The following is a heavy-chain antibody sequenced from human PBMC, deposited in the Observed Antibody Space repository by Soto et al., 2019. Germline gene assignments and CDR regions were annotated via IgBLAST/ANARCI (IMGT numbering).Heavy chain of an antibody. CDR3: ARDRLRGYDSSGFYP. CDR2: IYPGGVNI. V-gene: IGHV1-46*01. J-gene: IGHJ5*02. Sequence: ASVKVSCKAIGYSFTSHYMHWVRQAPGQGLEWMGTIYPGGVNIGYAQKFKDRVTMTKDTSTSTVFLELSSLKSDDTAIYYCARDRLRGYDSSGFYPWGQGAMVTVSS. D-gene: IGHD3-22*01. CDR1: GYSFTSHY.